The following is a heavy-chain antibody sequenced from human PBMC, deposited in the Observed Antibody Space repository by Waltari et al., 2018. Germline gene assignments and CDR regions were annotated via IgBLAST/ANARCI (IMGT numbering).Heavy chain of an antibody. V-gene: IGHV3-7*01. CDR3: ARFGGYFEDNSAHFDS. J-gene: IGHJ4*02. Sequence: EVQLVESGGGLVQPGGSLRLSCSAPRFAFSGDSMGWVRQTPGKGVEGVAAMRHDGSSKDYVDSVKGRFTSSRDNANNLVFLQMNSLRVEDTAMFYCARFGGYFEDNSAHFDSWGQGTLVTVSS. CDR2: MRHDGSSK. CDR1: RFAFSGDS. D-gene: IGHD3-16*01.